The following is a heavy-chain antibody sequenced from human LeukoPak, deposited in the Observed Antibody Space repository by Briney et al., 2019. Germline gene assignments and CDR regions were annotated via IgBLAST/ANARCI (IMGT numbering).Heavy chain of an antibody. V-gene: IGHV3-9*01. CDR2: MSWNSGLI. D-gene: IGHD3-10*01. Sequence: GGSLRLSCAASGFTFDDYAMHWVRQVPGKGLEWVSGMSWNSGLIGYADSVKGRFITSRDNAKNSLYLQMNSLRAEDTALYYCAKDNNWFGERGAFDIWGQGTMVTVSS. CDR1: GFTFDDYA. CDR3: AKDNNWFGERGAFDI. J-gene: IGHJ3*02.